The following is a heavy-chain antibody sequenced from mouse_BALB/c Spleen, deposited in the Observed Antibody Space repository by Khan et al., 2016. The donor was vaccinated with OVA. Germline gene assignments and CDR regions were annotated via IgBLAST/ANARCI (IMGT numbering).Heavy chain of an antibody. D-gene: IGHD1-1*01. CDR2: ISYSGRT. Sequence: EVELVESGPGLVKPSQSLSLTCTVTGYSITSDYAWNWIRQFPGNKLGWMGYISYSGRTSYNPSLKSRISITRDTSKNQFFLQLNSVTTEDTATYYCARSVTITTVVATDFDYWGQGTTLTVSS. J-gene: IGHJ2*01. CDR1: GYSITSDYA. CDR3: ARSVTITTVVATDFDY. V-gene: IGHV3-2*02.